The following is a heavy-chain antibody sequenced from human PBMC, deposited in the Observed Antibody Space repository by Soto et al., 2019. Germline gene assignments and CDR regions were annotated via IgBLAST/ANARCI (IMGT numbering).Heavy chain of an antibody. J-gene: IGHJ4*02. D-gene: IGHD3-9*01. Sequence: ASVKVSCKASGYTFTCYDMYWVRQAPGQGLEWMGWISAYNGNTNYAQKLQGRVTMTTDTSTSTAYMELRSLRSDDTAVYYCARGDDILTGSDFDYRGQGTLVTVSS. CDR1: GYTFTCYD. V-gene: IGHV1-18*04. CDR2: ISAYNGNT. CDR3: ARGDDILTGSDFDY.